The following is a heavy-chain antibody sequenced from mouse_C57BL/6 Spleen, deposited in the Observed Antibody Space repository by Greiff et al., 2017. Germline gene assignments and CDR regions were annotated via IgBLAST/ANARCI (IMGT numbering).Heavy chain of an antibody. CDR3: AKNDKGYFDV. CDR1: GYTFTSYW. Sequence: QVQLQQPGAELVMPGASVKLSCKASGYTFTSYWMHWVKQRPGQGLEWIGEIDPSDSYTNYNQKFKGKSTLTVDKSSRTAYLQLSSLTSEDSAVYYCAKNDKGYFDVWGTGTTVTVSS. D-gene: IGHD2-3*01. V-gene: IGHV1-69*01. J-gene: IGHJ1*03. CDR2: IDPSDSYT.